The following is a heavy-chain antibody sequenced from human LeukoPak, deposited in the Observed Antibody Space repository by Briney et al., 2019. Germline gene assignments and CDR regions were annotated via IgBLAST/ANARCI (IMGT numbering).Heavy chain of an antibody. CDR2: IDHSGST. CDR3: ACPSGNHLYSFDY. Sequence: SETLSLTCAVYGGSFSGYYWSWIRQPPGKGLEWIGEIDHSGSTNYNPSLKSRVTISVDTSKNQFSLKLSSVTAADTAVYYCACPSGNHLYSFDYWGQGTLVTVSS. D-gene: IGHD1-14*01. V-gene: IGHV4-34*01. J-gene: IGHJ4*02. CDR1: GGSFSGYY.